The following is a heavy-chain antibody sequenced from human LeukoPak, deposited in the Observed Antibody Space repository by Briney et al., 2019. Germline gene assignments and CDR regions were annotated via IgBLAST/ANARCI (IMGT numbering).Heavy chain of an antibody. CDR1: GFTFSSYS. V-gene: IGHV3-21*01. Sequence: PGGSLRLSCAASGFTFSSYSMNWVRQAPGKGLEWVSSISSSSSYIYYADSVKGRFTISRDKDKNSLYLQMNSLRAEDTAVYYCARDQTRGFYVAATTINDYWGQGTLVTVSS. CDR2: ISSSSSYI. J-gene: IGHJ4*02. D-gene: IGHD5-24*01. CDR3: ARDQTRGFYVAATTINDY.